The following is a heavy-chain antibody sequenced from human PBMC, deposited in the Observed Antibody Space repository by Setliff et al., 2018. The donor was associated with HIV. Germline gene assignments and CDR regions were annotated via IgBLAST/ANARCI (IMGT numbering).Heavy chain of an antibody. Sequence: PGGSLRLSCAASGFPFSSYWMSWVRQAPGKGLEWVSSISSSSSYIYYADSVKGRFTISRDNAKNSLYLQMNSLRAEDTAVYYCARDRYVDTAMADAFDIWGQGTMVTVSS. CDR3: ARDRYVDTAMADAFDI. CDR2: ISSSSSYI. V-gene: IGHV3-21*01. CDR1: GFPFSSYW. D-gene: IGHD5-18*01. J-gene: IGHJ3*02.